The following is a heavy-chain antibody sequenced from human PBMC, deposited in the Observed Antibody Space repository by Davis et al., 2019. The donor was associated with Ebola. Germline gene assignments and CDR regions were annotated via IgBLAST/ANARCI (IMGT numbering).Heavy chain of an antibody. V-gene: IGHV3-21*01. CDR2: ISSRSSYI. Sequence: PGGSLRLSCAASGFTFSSYSMNWVRQAPGKGLEWVSSISSRSSYIYYADSVKGRFTISRDNAKNSLYLQMNSLRAEDTAVYYCARVRGGYCSSTSCYIRGDYYYGMDVWGQGTTVTVSS. D-gene: IGHD2-2*02. CDR1: GFTFSSYS. J-gene: IGHJ6*02. CDR3: ARVRGGYCSSTSCYIRGDYYYGMDV.